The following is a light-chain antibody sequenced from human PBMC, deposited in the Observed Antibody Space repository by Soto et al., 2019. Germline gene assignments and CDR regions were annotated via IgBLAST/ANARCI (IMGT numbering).Light chain of an antibody. CDR1: QSISNW. J-gene: IGKJ2*01. CDR2: DAS. V-gene: IGKV1-5*01. Sequence: DIQMTQSPSTLSASVGDRVTITCRASQSISNWLAWYQQQPGKAPKVLIFDASNVESGVPSRFSGSGSGTEFTLTISSLQPDDFATYYCQQYDSYPHTFGQGTRLEIK. CDR3: QQYDSYPHT.